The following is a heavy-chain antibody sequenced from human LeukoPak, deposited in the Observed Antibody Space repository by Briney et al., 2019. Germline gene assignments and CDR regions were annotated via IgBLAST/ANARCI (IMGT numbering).Heavy chain of an antibody. Sequence: PGGSLRLSCVGSGFTVSSNYMNWVRQAPGKGLEWVSVVYIGGTTYYADSVKGRFTISRDTTKNTIYLQMNDLRAEDTAVYYCARESAAATFDYWGQGTLVTVSS. J-gene: IGHJ4*02. D-gene: IGHD6-13*01. V-gene: IGHV3-66*01. CDR2: VYIGGTT. CDR1: GFTVSSNY. CDR3: ARESAAATFDY.